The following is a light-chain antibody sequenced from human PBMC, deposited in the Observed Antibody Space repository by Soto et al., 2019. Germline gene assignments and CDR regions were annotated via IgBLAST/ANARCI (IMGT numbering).Light chain of an antibody. Sequence: DIQMTQSPSTLSASVGDRVTLTCRASQSISTSLAWYQQKPGKAPNLLIYKASTLKSGVPSRFSGSGSGTEFTLTITSLQPVDFATYYCQQYESYPVTFGQGTRLEIK. V-gene: IGKV1-5*03. CDR2: KAS. CDR3: QQYESYPVT. J-gene: IGKJ5*01. CDR1: QSISTS.